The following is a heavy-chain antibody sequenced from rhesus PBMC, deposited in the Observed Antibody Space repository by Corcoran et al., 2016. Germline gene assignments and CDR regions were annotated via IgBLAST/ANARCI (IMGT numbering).Heavy chain of an antibody. CDR1: GVSISSNW. V-gene: IGHV4-173*01. CDR3: ARDWCHGSGCSSLDV. D-gene: IGHD2-21*01. J-gene: IGHJ5-2*02. Sequence: QLQLQESGPGLVKPSETLSLTCAVSGVSISSNWWSWIRPPPGTGLEWIGRISGSDGGTNHNPSRKSRVTTSTDTSKNQFSLKLSSVTAADTAVYYCARDWCHGSGCSSLDVWGRGVLVTVSS. CDR2: ISGSDGGT.